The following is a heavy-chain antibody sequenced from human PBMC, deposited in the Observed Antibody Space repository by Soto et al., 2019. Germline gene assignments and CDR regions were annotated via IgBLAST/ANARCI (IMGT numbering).Heavy chain of an antibody. J-gene: IGHJ4*02. D-gene: IGHD2-2*01. CDR1: EFSVSSNY. CDR2: IYASGTT. CDR3: ARNPYCITSGCYYTDY. V-gene: IGHV3-66*01. Sequence: EVQLVESGGGLVQPGESLRLSCAASEFSVSSNYMSWVRQAPGKGLEWVSVIYASGTTYYADSVRGKFTISRDSSKNTLYLQMNSLRAEDTAVYYCARNPYCITSGCYYTDYWGQGPLVTVSS.